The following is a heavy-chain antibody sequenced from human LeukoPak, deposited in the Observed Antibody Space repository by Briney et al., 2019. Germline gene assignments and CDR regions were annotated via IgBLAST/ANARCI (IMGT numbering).Heavy chain of an antibody. D-gene: IGHD4-17*01. CDR2: IYPNSGGT. CDR3: ARGLGDDYGDYYFDY. V-gene: IGHV1-2*02. J-gene: IGHJ4*02. Sequence: ASVKVSFKASGYIFTDYYIQWVRQAPGQGLEWMGWIYPNSGGTNFAQKFQGRVTMTRDTSISTAYMELSRLRSDDTAMYYCARGLGDDYGDYYFDYWGQGTLVTVSS. CDR1: GYIFTDYY.